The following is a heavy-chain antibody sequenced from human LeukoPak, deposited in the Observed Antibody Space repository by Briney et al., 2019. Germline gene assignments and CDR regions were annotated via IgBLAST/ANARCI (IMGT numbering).Heavy chain of an antibody. Sequence: GGSLRLSCAASGFTFYNYAMSWVRQAPGKGLEWVSGISSSSSYIYYADSVKGRFTISRDNAKNSLYLQMNSLRAEDTAVYYCARDLRYSYGLGLFDYWGQGTLVTVSS. J-gene: IGHJ4*02. CDR3: ARDLRYSYGLGLFDY. CDR2: ISSSSSYI. D-gene: IGHD5-18*01. CDR1: GFTFYNYA. V-gene: IGHV3-21*01.